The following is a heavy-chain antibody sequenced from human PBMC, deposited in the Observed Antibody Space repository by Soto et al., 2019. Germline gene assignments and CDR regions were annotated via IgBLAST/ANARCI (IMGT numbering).Heavy chain of an antibody. J-gene: IGHJ3*02. CDR3: ARDPSGDYVGAFEM. CDR2: ISATGGGT. D-gene: IGHD3-10*02. Sequence: EVQLLASGGGSVQPGGSLRISCAASGFSFSNYAMTWVRHGPGKGLEWVSSISATGGGTYYSDSVKGRFTISRDNPKSTLFLQMESLKVEDAPVYYCARDPSGDYVGAFEMWGQGTVVAVSS. CDR1: GFSFSNYA. V-gene: IGHV3-23*01.